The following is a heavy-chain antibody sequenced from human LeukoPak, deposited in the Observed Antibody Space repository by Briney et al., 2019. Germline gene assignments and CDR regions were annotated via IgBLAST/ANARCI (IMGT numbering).Heavy chain of an antibody. D-gene: IGHD5-18*01. V-gene: IGHV6-1*01. J-gene: IGHJ3*02. CDR1: GDIVSSNSS. Sequence: SQTLLLTCAISGDIVSSNSSWNWIRQSPSRGLEWLGMTYYRSKWYNDYVVSVKSRININPDTSKNQFSLQLNSVTPEDTAVYYCARGGQGDGYSADEAFDIWGQGTMVTVS. CDR2: TYYRSKWYN. CDR3: ARGGQGDGYSADEAFDI.